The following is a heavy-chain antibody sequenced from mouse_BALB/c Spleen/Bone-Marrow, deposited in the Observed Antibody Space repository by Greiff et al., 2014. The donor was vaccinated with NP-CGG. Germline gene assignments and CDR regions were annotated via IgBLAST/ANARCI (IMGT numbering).Heavy chain of an antibody. CDR2: INPSTGYA. CDR3: ARDY. Sequence: VQLQESGPELAKPGASVKMSCKASGYTFTDTWIHWIKQRPGQGLVWIGYINPSTGYAEYNQNFKDKATLTVDKSSSTAYMQLSSLTSEDSAVHYCARDYWGQGTTLTVSS. CDR1: GYTFTDTW. V-gene: IGHV1-7*01. J-gene: IGHJ2*01.